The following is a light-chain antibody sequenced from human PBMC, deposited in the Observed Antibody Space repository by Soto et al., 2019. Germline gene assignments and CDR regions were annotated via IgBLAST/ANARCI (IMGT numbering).Light chain of an antibody. Sequence: EIVMTQSPATLSVSPGERATLSCRASQSVSSNLAWYQQKPGQAPRLLIYGASTRATGIPARFSGSGSGTEFTLTISSLQSEDFAVSYCQQYNNWPFTFGAGTKVDIK. J-gene: IGKJ3*01. CDR2: GAS. V-gene: IGKV3-15*01. CDR3: QQYNNWPFT. CDR1: QSVSSN.